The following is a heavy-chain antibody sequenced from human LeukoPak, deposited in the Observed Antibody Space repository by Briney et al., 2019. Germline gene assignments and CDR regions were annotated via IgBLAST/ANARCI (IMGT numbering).Heavy chain of an antibody. Sequence: SETLSFTCSGSGGSISGNYWGWLRQPPGNGLVGIVIINCSGRTICTASLKSRFTISVDTSKNQFSRKLSSVTAADTAVYYGARDWVSSSWAHYYYGMDGWGQGATVTVSS. V-gene: IGHV4-59*01. J-gene: IGHJ6*02. CDR3: ARDWVSSSWAHYYYGMDG. CDR1: GGSISGNY. CDR2: INCSGRT. D-gene: IGHD6-13*01.